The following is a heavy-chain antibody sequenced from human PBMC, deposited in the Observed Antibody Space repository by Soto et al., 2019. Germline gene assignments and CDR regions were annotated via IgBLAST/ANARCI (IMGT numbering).Heavy chain of an antibody. CDR1: GFTFGDYW. CDR3: ARTDYDILTSMGAFDI. J-gene: IGHJ3*02. V-gene: IGHV3-74*01. D-gene: IGHD3-9*01. CDR2: IKSDGSST. Sequence: GVSLRLSCAASGFTFGDYWVHCVRQAPGKGLVWVSRIKSDGSSTRYADSVKGRFTISRDNAKNTLYLQMNSLRAEDTAVYYCARTDYDILTSMGAFDIWGQGTMVTVSS.